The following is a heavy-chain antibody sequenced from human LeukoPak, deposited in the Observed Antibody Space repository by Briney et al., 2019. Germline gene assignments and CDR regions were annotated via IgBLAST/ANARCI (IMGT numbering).Heavy chain of an antibody. CDR2: ISSSGNTI. V-gene: IGHV3-48*03. CDR3: AREQDTIFGVDYMDV. Sequence: PGGSLRLSCEASGFSFSSYEMNWVRQAPGKGLGWVSYISSSGNTIYYADPVKGRFTISRDNAKTTLYLQMNSLRAEDTAVYYCAREQDTIFGVDYMDVWGKGTTVTVSS. CDR1: GFSFSSYE. D-gene: IGHD3-3*01. J-gene: IGHJ6*03.